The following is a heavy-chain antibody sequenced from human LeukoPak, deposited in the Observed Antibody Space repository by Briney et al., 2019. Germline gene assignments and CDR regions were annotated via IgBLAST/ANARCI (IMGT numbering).Heavy chain of an antibody. CDR2: ISYSGTT. J-gene: IGHJ4*02. Sequence: SETLSLTCTVSGGSISTSSYCWGWIRQPPGKGLEWIGSISYSGTTYYNPSLKSRVTISVDTSNNQFSLRLTSVTAADTAVYFCARHPSSAWHADYWGQGTLVTVSS. CDR1: GGSISTSSYC. CDR3: ARHPSSAWHADY. D-gene: IGHD6-25*01. V-gene: IGHV4-39*01.